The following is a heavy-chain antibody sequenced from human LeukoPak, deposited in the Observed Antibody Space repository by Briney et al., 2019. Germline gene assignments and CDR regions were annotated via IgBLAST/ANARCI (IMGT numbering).Heavy chain of an antibody. V-gene: IGHV1-69*05. CDR1: GGTFSSYA. CDR3: ARVFGGSYYSFDY. J-gene: IGHJ4*02. D-gene: IGHD1-26*01. Sequence: SVKVSCKASGGTFSSYAISWVRQAPGQGLEWMGGIIPIFGTANYAQKFQGRVTMTRDTSTSTVYMELSSLRSEDTAVYYCARVFGGSYYSFDYWGQGTLVTVSS. CDR2: IIPIFGTA.